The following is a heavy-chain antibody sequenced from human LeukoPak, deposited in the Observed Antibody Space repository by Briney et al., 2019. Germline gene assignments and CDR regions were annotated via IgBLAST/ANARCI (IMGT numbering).Heavy chain of an antibody. D-gene: IGHD1-26*01. CDR2: INQDGSER. Sequence: GGSLRLSCAVSGFTFSNYWMSWVRQAPAKGLEWVAYINQDGSERYYVDSMEGRFTISRDNAEKSLFLQMNNLRVEDTALYYCVRYGSYLDAVDFWGQGTLVTVAS. V-gene: IGHV3-7*01. J-gene: IGHJ3*01. CDR3: VRYGSYLDAVDF. CDR1: GFTFSNYW.